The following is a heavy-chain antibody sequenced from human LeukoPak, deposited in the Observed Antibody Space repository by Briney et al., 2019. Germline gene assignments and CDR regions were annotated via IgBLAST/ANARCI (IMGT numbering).Heavy chain of an antibody. CDR3: AADMRPYSSGWYRSFDY. Sequence: GASVKVSCKASGFTFTSSAMQWVRQARGQRLEWIGWIVVGSGNTNYAQKFQERVTITRDMSTSTAYMELSSLRSEDTAVYYCAADMRPYSSGWYRSFDYWGQGTLVTVSS. D-gene: IGHD6-19*01. J-gene: IGHJ4*02. CDR2: IVVGSGNT. CDR1: GFTFTSSA. V-gene: IGHV1-58*02.